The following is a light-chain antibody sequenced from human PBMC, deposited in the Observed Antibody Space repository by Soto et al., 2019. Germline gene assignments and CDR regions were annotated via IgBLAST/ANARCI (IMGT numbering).Light chain of an antibody. J-gene: IGLJ2*01. CDR3: SSYTSSSTLV. CDR2: AVS. Sequence: QSALTQPASVSGSPGQSITISCTGTSSDVGGYNHVSWYQQHPGKAPKLMIYAVSNRPSGVSNRFSASKSGNTASLTISGLQAEDEDDYYCSSYTSSSTLVFGGGTKLTVL. CDR1: SSDVGGYNH. V-gene: IGLV2-14*01.